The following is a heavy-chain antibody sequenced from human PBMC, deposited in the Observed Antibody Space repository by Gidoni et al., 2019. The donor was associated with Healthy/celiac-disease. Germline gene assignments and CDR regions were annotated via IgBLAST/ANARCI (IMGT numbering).Heavy chain of an antibody. CDR2: ISSSSSYI. CDR1: GFTFSSYS. CDR3: ARETGSSGPDAFDI. D-gene: IGHD6-19*01. Sequence: EVQLVESGGGLVKPGGSLRLSCAASGFTFSSYSMNWVRQAPGKGLEWVSSISSSSSYIYYADSVKGRFTISRDNAKNSLYLQMNSLRAEDTAVYYCARETGSSGPDAFDIWGQGTMVTVSS. J-gene: IGHJ3*02. V-gene: IGHV3-21*01.